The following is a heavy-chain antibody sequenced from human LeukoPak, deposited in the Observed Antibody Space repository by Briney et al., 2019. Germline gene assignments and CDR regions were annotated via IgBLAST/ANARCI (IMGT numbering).Heavy chain of an antibody. CDR2: IYTSGST. V-gene: IGHV4-4*07. J-gene: IGHJ5*02. CDR3: ARAFFPCSSTSCYTIWFDP. CDR1: GGSISSYY. D-gene: IGHD2-2*02. Sequence: SETLSLTCTVSGGSISSYYWSWIRQPAGKGLEWIGRIYTSGSTNYNPSLKSRVTMSVDTSKNQFSLKLSSVTAADTAVYYCARAFFPCSSTSCYTIWFDPWGQGTLVTVSS.